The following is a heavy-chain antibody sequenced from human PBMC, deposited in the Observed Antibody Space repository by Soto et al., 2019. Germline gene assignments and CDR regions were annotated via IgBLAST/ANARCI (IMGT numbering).Heavy chain of an antibody. CDR3: ARFCPRGRGSSTSCYTGRYFDY. V-gene: IGHV1-18*01. J-gene: IGHJ4*02. D-gene: IGHD2-2*02. Sequence: GASVKVSCKASGYTFTSYGISWVRQAPGQGLEWMGWISAYNGNTNYAQKLQGRVTMTTDTSTSTAYMELRSLRSDDTAVYYCARFCPRGRGSSTSCYTGRYFDYWGQGTLVTVSS. CDR1: GYTFTSYG. CDR2: ISAYNGNT.